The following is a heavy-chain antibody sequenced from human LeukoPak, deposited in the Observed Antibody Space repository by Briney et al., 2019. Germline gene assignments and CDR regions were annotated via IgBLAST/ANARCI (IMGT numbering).Heavy chain of an antibody. V-gene: IGHV4-39*07. Sequence: PSETLSLTCTVSGGSISSSSYYWGWIRQPPGKGLEWIGSIYYSGSTYYNPSLKSRVTISVDTSKNQFSLRLSSVTAADTAVYYCARVYSSSSWNYYYYYMDVWGKGTTVTVSS. D-gene: IGHD6-6*01. CDR3: ARVYSSSSWNYYYYYMDV. CDR2: IYYSGST. J-gene: IGHJ6*03. CDR1: GGSISSSSYY.